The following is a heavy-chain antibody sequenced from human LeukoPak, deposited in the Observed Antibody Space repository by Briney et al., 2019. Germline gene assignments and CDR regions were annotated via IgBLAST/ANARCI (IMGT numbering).Heavy chain of an antibody. J-gene: IGHJ4*02. D-gene: IGHD6-19*01. CDR2: IYHSGST. CDR1: GYSISSGYY. CDR3: ARDGSSGWYADY. Sequence: SETLSLTCAVSGYSISSGYYRGWIRQPPGKGLEWIGSIYHSGSTYYNPSLKSRVTISVDTSKNQFSLKLSSVTAADTAVYYCARDGSSGWYADYWGQGTLVTVSS. V-gene: IGHV4-38-2*02.